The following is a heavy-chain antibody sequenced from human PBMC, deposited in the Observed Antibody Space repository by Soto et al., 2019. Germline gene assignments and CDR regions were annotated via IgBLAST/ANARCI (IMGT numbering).Heavy chain of an antibody. CDR2: IFWDDDK. V-gene: IGHV2-5*02. Sequence: SGPTLVNHTQTLTLTCTFFGFSLSTSGVGVGWIRQPPGKALAWLSPIFWDDDKRYSPSLNSRITVTKHTSQNEVGLTMTSMDPVVTATYYCAQFTNYYDSSGYYLYYFEYWGQGTPVTVSS. CDR3: AQFTNYYDSSGYYLYYFEY. D-gene: IGHD3-22*01. J-gene: IGHJ4*02. CDR1: GFSLSTSGVG.